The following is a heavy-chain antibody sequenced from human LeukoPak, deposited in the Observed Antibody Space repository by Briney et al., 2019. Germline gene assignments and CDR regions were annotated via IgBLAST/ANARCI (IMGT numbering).Heavy chain of an antibody. D-gene: IGHD4-17*01. J-gene: IGHJ3*02. CDR3: ARESGFYGDYGAFDI. V-gene: IGHV3-74*01. CDR1: GFTFSSYA. CDR2: IYSDGSTT. Sequence: TGGSLRLSCAASGFTFSSYAMSWVRQAPGKGLVWVSRIYSDGSTTNYADSVKGRFTISRDNAKNTLYLQMNSLRAEDTAIYYCARESGFYGDYGAFDIWGQGTTVTVSS.